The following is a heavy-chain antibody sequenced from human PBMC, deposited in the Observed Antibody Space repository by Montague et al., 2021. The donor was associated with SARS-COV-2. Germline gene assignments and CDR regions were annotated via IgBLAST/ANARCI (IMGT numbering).Heavy chain of an antibody. D-gene: IGHD5-12*01. CDR1: GFNFSSYD. Sequence: SWRFSCDAFGFNFSSYDMHWVRQATGKGLEWVSAIGTAGDTYYPGSVKGRFTISRENAKNSLYLQMNSLRAGDTAVYYCARGDIVATQGAYYYYGMDVWGQGTTVTVSS. V-gene: IGHV3-13*01. J-gene: IGHJ6*02. CDR3: ARGDIVATQGAYYYYGMDV. CDR2: IGTAGDT.